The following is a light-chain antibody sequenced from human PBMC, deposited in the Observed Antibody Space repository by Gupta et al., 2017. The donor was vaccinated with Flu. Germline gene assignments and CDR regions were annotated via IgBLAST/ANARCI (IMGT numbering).Light chain of an antibody. CDR3: QQYNSYSYS. Sequence: DITMSQSPSTLSSSVGDRVSITCPASQSISSLVAWYQQKTGKAPKLLIYRASSLESGVPSRFSGSGSGTEFTLTISSLQPDDVATYYCQQYNSYSYSFGQGTKVEIK. CDR2: RAS. CDR1: QSISSL. V-gene: IGKV1-5*03. J-gene: IGKJ2*03.